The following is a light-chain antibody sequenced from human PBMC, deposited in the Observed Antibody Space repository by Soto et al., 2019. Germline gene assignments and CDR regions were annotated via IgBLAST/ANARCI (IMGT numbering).Light chain of an antibody. J-gene: IGKJ4*01. CDR1: QTIGSL. V-gene: IGKV3-11*01. Sequence: EIVLTQSPATLSLSPGKRATLSCRASQTIGSLLAWYQQKHGQSPRLLISNASNRATGTPARFSGSGSGTDFTLTISSLEPEDFALYYCQQGSIWPLTFGGGTKVEIK. CDR2: NAS. CDR3: QQGSIWPLT.